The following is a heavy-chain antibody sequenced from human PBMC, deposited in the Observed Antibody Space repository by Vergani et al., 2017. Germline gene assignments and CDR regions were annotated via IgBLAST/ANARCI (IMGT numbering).Heavy chain of an antibody. Sequence: QVQLVESGGGVVQPGRSLRLSCAASGFNFGYYAMHWVRQAPGRGLEWVATISYDGTYEYYIESVKGRFTISRDNFKNTLSLQMNSLRPEDTALYYCAKQYFVSGNYLFDYWGLGTLVTVSS. V-gene: IGHV3-30*18. CDR3: AKQYFVSGNYLFDY. CDR1: GFNFGYYA. D-gene: IGHD3-10*01. J-gene: IGHJ4*02. CDR2: ISYDGTYE.